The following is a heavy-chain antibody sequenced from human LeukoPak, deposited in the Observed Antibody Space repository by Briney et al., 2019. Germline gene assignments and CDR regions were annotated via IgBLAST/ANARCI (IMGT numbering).Heavy chain of an antibody. V-gene: IGHV4-34*01. CDR2: INHSGST. D-gene: IGHD2-15*01. CDR3: ARTPVLGYCSGGSCYPARFYDY. Sequence: SETLSLTCAVYGGSFSGYYWSWIRQPPGKGLEWIGEINHSGSTNYNPSLKSRVTISVDTSKNQFSLKLSSVTAADTAVYYCARTPVLGYCSGGSCYPARFYDYWGQGTLVTVSS. CDR1: GGSFSGYY. J-gene: IGHJ4*02.